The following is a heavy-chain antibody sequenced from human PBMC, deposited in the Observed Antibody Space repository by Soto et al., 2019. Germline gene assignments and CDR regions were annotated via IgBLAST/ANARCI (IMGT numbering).Heavy chain of an antibody. CDR3: ARQSGYSYGEFFDY. CDR2: FYYSGST. V-gene: IGHV4-39*01. Sequence: QLQLQESGPGLVKPSETLSLTCTVSGGSISSSSYYWGWIRQPPGKGLEWIGTFYYSGSTYYNPSLKSRVTISVDTSKNQCSLKLSSVTAADTAVYYCARQSGYSYGEFFDYWGQGTLVTVSS. D-gene: IGHD5-18*01. J-gene: IGHJ4*02. CDR1: GGSISSSSYY.